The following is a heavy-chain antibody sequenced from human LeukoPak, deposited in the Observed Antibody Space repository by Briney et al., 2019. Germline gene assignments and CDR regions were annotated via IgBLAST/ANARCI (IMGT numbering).Heavy chain of an antibody. CDR1: GFTFSSYW. V-gene: IGHV3-7*01. CDR2: IKQDGSEK. Sequence: PGGSLRLSCAASGFTFSSYWMSWVRQAPGKGLEWVANIKQDGSEKYYVDSVKGRFTISRDNAKNSLYLQMNSLRAEDTAVYYCARFPRYCSGGSCYSNLDYWGQGTLVTVSS. J-gene: IGHJ4*02. D-gene: IGHD2-15*01. CDR3: ARFPRYCSGGSCYSNLDY.